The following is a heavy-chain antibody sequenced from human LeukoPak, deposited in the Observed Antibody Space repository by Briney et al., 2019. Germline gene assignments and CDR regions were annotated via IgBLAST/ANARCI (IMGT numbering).Heavy chain of an antibody. V-gene: IGHV3-23*01. J-gene: IGHJ3*02. CDR2: ISSTGGTT. CDR3: AKSAVAGHDAFDI. CDR1: GITFSSYG. Sequence: TGGSLRLSCAASGITFSSYGMSWVRQAPGKGLEWVSSISSTGGTTYYADSVKGRLTISRDNAKNSLYPQMNSLRAEDTALYYCAKSAVAGHDAFDIWGQGTMVTVSS. D-gene: IGHD6-19*01.